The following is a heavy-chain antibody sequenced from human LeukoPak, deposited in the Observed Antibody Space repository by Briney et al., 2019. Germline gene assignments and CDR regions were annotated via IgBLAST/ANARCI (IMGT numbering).Heavy chain of an antibody. CDR3: AKLPVRDYYDIGDLGFDI. CDR1: GFTFDDYG. J-gene: IGHJ3*02. CDR2: INWNGGST. Sequence: GGSLRLSCAASGFTFDDYGMSWVRQAPGKGLEWVSGINWNGGSTGYADSVKGRFTTSRDNSKNTLYLQMNSLRAEDTAVYYCAKLPVRDYYDIGDLGFDIWGQGTMVTVSS. D-gene: IGHD3-22*01. V-gene: IGHV3-20*04.